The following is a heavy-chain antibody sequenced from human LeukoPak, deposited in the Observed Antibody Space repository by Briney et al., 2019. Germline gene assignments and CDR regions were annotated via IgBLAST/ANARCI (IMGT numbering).Heavy chain of an antibody. CDR2: IYSGGST. J-gene: IGHJ4*02. V-gene: IGHV3-53*01. CDR1: GFTVSSSY. Sequence: PGGSLRLSCAASGFTVSSSYMSWVRQAPGKGLEWVSVIYSGGSTYYADSVKGRFTISRDNSKNTLYLQMNSLRAEDTAVYYCARGYYDSSGYGPYWGQGTLVTVSS. CDR3: ARGYYDSSGYGPY. D-gene: IGHD3-22*01.